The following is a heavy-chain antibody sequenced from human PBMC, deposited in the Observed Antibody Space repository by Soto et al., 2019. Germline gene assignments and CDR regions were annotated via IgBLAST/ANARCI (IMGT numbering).Heavy chain of an antibody. CDR2: ISPYNRKT. CDR3: ARDLVPWTTDFLEYYYRGLDV. CDR1: GYTFSDHG. V-gene: IGHV1-18*01. J-gene: IGHJ6*02. D-gene: IGHD3-3*01. Sequence: QVQLVQSGGEVKKPGASVKVSCKASGYTFSDHGISWLRQAPGQGLEWMGWISPYNRKTDSSEKVKGRVTMTTDTPTITAYMELRSLRSDDTAVYYCARDLVPWTTDFLEYYYRGLDVWGQGTTVTVSS.